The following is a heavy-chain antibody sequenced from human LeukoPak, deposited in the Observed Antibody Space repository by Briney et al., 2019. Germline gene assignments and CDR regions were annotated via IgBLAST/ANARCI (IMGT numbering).Heavy chain of an antibody. CDR1: GGSISSGGYY. V-gene: IGHV4-31*03. D-gene: IGHD4-11*01. CDR3: ARALQQDYYYGMDV. Sequence: SETLSLTCTVSGGSISSGGYYWSWIRQHPGKGLEWIGYIYSSGSTYYNPSLKSRVTISVDTSKNQFSLKLSSVTAADTAVYYCARALQQDYYYGMDVWGQGTTVTVSS. CDR2: IYSSGST. J-gene: IGHJ6*02.